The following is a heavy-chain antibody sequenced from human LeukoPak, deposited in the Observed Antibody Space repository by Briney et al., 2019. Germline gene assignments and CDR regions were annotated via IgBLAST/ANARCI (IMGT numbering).Heavy chain of an antibody. CDR2: ISGSGGST. Sequence: PGASLRLSCAAYGFTLSSYAMSSARQAPGRGLECVSSISGSGGSTYYADSVKGRFTISRDNSKNTLYLQMNSLRAEDTAVYYCALPEEDDSSGAIDYWGQGTLVTVSS. CDR3: ALPEEDDSSGAIDY. D-gene: IGHD3-22*01. V-gene: IGHV3-23*01. CDR1: GFTLSSYA. J-gene: IGHJ4*02.